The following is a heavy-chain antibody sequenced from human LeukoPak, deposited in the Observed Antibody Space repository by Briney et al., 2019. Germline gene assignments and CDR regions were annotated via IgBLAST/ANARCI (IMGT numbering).Heavy chain of an antibody. D-gene: IGHD3-10*01. CDR1: GFTFSNYA. CDR2: ITNSGGDT. CDR3: AKEEGLLWFGELLTYYGMDV. Sequence: GGSLRLSCAASGFTFSNYAMNWVRQAPGKGLEWVSAITNSGGDTYYADSVRGRFTISRDNSKNTLFLQMNSLRAEDTAVYYCAKEEGLLWFGELLTYYGMDVWGQGTTVTVSS. J-gene: IGHJ6*02. V-gene: IGHV3-23*01.